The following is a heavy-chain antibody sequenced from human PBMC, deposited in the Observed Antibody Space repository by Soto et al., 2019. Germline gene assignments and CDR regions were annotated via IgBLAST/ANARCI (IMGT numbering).Heavy chain of an antibody. Sequence: QVQLVQSGAELRKPGASVKVSCKASGYSFSSYGINWVRQAPGQGLEWMGWINTYNGNRNYAQKFEDRVTMTTATSTNTVYMDLRSLKSDDTAIYYCARDRLSGYDRSGFYSWVQGTLVTVSS. V-gene: IGHV1-18*01. CDR1: GYSFSSYG. CDR3: ARDRLSGYDRSGFYS. D-gene: IGHD3-22*01. CDR2: INTYNGNR. J-gene: IGHJ4*02.